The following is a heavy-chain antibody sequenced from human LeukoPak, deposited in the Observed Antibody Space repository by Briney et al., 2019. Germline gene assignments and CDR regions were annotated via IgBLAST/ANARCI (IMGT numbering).Heavy chain of an antibody. CDR1: GFTFSDHY. CDR3: AKSGLNRFDY. CDR2: TRNKANSYIT. J-gene: IGHJ4*02. Sequence: GALRLSCAASGFTFSDHYMDWVRQAPGKGLEWVGRTRNKANSYITEYAASVKGRFTISRNDSKNSLYLQMNSLKTEDTAVYYCAKSGLNRFDYWGQGTLVTVSS. D-gene: IGHD2-15*01. V-gene: IGHV3-72*01.